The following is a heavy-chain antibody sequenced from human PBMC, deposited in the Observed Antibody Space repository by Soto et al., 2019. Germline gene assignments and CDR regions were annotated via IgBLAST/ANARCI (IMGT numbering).Heavy chain of an antibody. CDR1: GGSFSGYY. CDR2: INHSGST. J-gene: IGHJ4*02. V-gene: IGHV4-34*01. Sequence: SETLSLTCAVYGGSFSGYYWSWIRQPPGKGLEWIGEINHSGSTNYNPSLKSRVTISVDTSKNQFSLKLSSVTAADTALYYCASRRDWGQGTLVTVSS. CDR3: ASRRD.